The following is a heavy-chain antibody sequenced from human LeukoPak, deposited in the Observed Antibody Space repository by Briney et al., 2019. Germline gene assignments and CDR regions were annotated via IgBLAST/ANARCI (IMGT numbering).Heavy chain of an antibody. CDR2: ISAYNGNT. D-gene: IGHD2-15*01. V-gene: IGHV1-18*01. CDR1: GYTFTNYG. CDR3: ARGGVDCSGGNCPALNWFDP. J-gene: IGHJ5*02. Sequence: ASVKVSCKASGYTFTNYGISWVRQAPGQGLECMGWISAYNGNTDYALKLQGRLTMTTDTSTTTAYMELRSLRSDDTAVYYCARGGVDCSGGNCPALNWFDPWGQGTLVTVSS.